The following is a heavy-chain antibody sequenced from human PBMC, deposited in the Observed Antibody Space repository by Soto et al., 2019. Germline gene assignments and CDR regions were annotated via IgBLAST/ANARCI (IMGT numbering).Heavy chain of an antibody. CDR1: GFTFSSYS. J-gene: IGHJ4*02. D-gene: IGHD3-22*01. CDR2: ISRSSSSM. V-gene: IGHV3-48*02. CDR3: ARADYDTSGYYFDY. Sequence: PGGSLRLSCAASGFTFSSYSMNWVRQAPGKGLEWVSYISRSSSSMYYADSVRGRFTISRDNAYNSLYLQMNSLRDEDTAVYYSARADYDTSGYYFDYWGQGALVTVSS.